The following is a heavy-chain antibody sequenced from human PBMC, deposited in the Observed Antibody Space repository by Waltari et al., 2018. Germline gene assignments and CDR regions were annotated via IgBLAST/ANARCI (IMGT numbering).Heavy chain of an antibody. D-gene: IGHD3-22*01. CDR2: INGDGDNT. J-gene: IGHJ5*02. CDR3: AKAHFYDSSGHIEH. V-gene: IGHV3-23*01. CDR1: GYTFSSYV. Sequence: EVEVLESGGGLVQPGGSLGLTCADSGYTFSSYVMNWVRQAPGEGLEGVSGINGDGDNTYYADCVRGRFTISRDNSKNTLKLELNSLGAEDTAVYYWAKAHFYDSSGHIEHWGQGTLVTVSS.